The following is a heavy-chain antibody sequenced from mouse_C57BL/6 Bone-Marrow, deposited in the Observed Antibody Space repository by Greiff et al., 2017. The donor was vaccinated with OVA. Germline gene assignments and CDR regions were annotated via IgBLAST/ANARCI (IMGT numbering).Heavy chain of an antibody. CDR3: AKYYGSRENAMDY. Sequence: QVQLKESGAELARPGASVKLSCKASGYTFTSYGISWVKQRTGQGLEWIGELYPRSGNTYYNEKFQGKATLTADKSSSTAYMELLSLTSEDSAVYFCAKYYGSRENAMDYWGQGTSVTVSS. D-gene: IGHD1-1*01. V-gene: IGHV1-81*01. CDR1: GYTFTSYG. CDR2: LYPRSGNT. J-gene: IGHJ4*01.